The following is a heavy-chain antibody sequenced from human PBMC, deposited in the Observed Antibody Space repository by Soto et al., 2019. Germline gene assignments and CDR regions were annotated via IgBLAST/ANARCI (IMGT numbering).Heavy chain of an antibody. V-gene: IGHV4-59*01. J-gene: IGHJ6*03. D-gene: IGHD3-10*01. Sequence: SETLSLTCTVSGGSISSYYWSWIRQPPGKGPEWIGYIYYSGSTNYNPSLKSRVTISVDTSKNQFSLKLSSVTAADTAVYYCAGALSRGAYYYYYYMDVWGKGTTVTVSS. CDR1: GGSISSYY. CDR3: AGALSRGAYYYYYYMDV. CDR2: IYYSGST.